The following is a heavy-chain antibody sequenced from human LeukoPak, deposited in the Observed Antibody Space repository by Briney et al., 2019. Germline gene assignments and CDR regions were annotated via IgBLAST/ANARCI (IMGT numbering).Heavy chain of an antibody. V-gene: IGHV1-8*01. D-gene: IGHD3-22*01. J-gene: IGHJ4*02. CDR3: ARGVSSSGYYPELGY. CDR1: GYTFTSYD. CDR2: MNPNSGNT. Sequence: ASVRVSCKASGYTFTSYDINWVRQATGQGLEWMGWMNPNSGNTGYAQKFQGRVTMTRNTSISTAYMELSSLRSEDTAVYYCARGVSSSGYYPELGYWGQGTLVTVSS.